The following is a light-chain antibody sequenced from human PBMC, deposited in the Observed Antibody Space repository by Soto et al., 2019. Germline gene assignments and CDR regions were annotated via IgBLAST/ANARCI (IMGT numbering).Light chain of an antibody. J-gene: IGLJ2*01. CDR2: GNT. CDR1: SSNIGAGYD. V-gene: IGLV1-40*01. Sequence: QSVLTQPPSVSGAPGQRVTISCTGSSSNIGAGYDVHWYQQLPGRAPKLLIYGNTNRPSGVPDRCSGSNSGTSAPLAITGLQAEDEADYYCLSSDSSLSVVFGGGTKLTVL. CDR3: LSSDSSLSVV.